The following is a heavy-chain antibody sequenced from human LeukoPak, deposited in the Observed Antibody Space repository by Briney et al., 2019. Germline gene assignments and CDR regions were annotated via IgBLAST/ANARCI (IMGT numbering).Heavy chain of an antibody. V-gene: IGHV3-49*04. CDR2: IRCKAYGGTT. Sequence: GGSLRLSCTASGFTFGVYAMSCVRQAPGKGLEWVGFIRCKAYGGTTEYAASVKGRFTISRDDSKSIAYMQMNSLKTEDTAVYYCARAGGTYYGVVFDIGGQDTMLTVSS. CDR3: ARAGGTYYGVVFDI. CDR1: GFTFGVYA. J-gene: IGHJ3*02. D-gene: IGHD1-26*01.